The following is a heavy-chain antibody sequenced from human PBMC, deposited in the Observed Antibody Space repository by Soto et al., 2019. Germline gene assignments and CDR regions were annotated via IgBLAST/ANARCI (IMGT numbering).Heavy chain of an antibody. V-gene: IGHV4-61*01. Sequence: QVQLQESGPGLVKPSETLSLTCTVSGGSVSSGSYYWSWIRQPPGKGLEWIGYIYYSGSTNYNHSLKSRVTISVDTSKSQFALKLSSVTAADTAVYYCARENYDILTGYYFSWFDPWGQGTLVTVSS. CDR3: ARENYDILTGYYFSWFDP. D-gene: IGHD3-9*01. CDR1: GGSVSSGSYY. CDR2: IYYSGST. J-gene: IGHJ5*02.